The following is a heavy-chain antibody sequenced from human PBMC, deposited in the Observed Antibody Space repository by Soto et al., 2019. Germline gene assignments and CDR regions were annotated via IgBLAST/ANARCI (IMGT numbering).Heavy chain of an antibody. CDR2: IYPGDSDT. D-gene: IGHD2-2*01. CDR1: GYSFTSYW. Sequence: PGESLKISCKGSGYSFTSYWIGWVRQMPGKGLEWMGIIYPGDSDTRYSPSFQGQVTISADKSISTAYLQWSSLKASDTAMYYCARLPSYQLHVIAYDYWGQGTLVTVSS. J-gene: IGHJ4*02. V-gene: IGHV5-51*01. CDR3: ARLPSYQLHVIAYDY.